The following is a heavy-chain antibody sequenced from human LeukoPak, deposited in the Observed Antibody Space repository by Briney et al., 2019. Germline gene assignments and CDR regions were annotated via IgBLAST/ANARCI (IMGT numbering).Heavy chain of an antibody. D-gene: IGHD1-26*01. V-gene: IGHV1-24*01. J-gene: IGHJ4*02. CDR3: ATAKVGATDIDY. CDR1: GYTLTELS. CDR2: FDPEDGET. Sequence: ASVKVSCKVSGYTLTELSMHWVRQAPGKGLEWMGGFDPEDGETIYAQKFQGRVTMTEDTSTDTAYMELSSLRSGDTAVYYCATAKVGATDIDYWGQGTPVTVSS.